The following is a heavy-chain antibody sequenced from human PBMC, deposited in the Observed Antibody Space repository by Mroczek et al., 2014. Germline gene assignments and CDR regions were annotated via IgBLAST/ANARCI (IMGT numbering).Heavy chain of an antibody. CDR1: GGSFSGYY. Sequence: QVQLQQWGAGLLKPSETLSLTCAVYGGSFSGYYWSWIRQPPGKGLEWIGEINHSGSTNYNPSLKSRVTISVDTSKNQFSLKLSSVTAADTAVYYCASQDPTTGYYDSSGGFDYWGQGTLVTVSS. CDR3: ASQDPTTGYYDSSGGFDY. CDR2: INHSGST. V-gene: IGHV4-34*01. J-gene: IGHJ4*02. D-gene: IGHD3-22*01.